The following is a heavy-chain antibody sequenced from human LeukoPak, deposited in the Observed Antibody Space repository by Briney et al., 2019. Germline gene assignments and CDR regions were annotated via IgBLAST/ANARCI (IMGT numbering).Heavy chain of an antibody. CDR2: INPSGGST. V-gene: IGHV3-23*01. CDR1: GFTFSSYA. Sequence: GGSLRLSCAASGFTFSSYAMTWVRQAPGKGLEWVSSINPSGGSTSYADSVKGHFTISRDNSKNTLYLQMNSLRAEDTAVYYCAKKYYYASGSYYYYFDYWGQGTLVTVSS. CDR3: AKKYYYASGSYYYYFDY. D-gene: IGHD3-10*01. J-gene: IGHJ4*02.